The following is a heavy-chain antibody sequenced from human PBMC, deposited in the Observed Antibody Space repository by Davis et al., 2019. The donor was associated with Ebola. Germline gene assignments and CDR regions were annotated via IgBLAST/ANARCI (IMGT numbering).Heavy chain of an antibody. Sequence: GESLKISCAASGFTVSSNYMSWVRQAPGKGLEWVSVIYSGGSTYYADSVKGRFTISRDNSKNTLYLQMNSLRAEDTAVYYCARDGGGYDYIWGSYPYYYGMDVWGQGTTVTVSS. CDR2: IYSGGST. CDR1: GFTVSSNY. J-gene: IGHJ6*02. D-gene: IGHD3-16*02. CDR3: ARDGGGYDYIWGSYPYYYGMDV. V-gene: IGHV3-66*02.